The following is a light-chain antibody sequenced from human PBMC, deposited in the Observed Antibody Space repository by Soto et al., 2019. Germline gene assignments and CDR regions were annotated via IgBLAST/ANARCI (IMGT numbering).Light chain of an antibody. CDR3: QQRHMWPIT. CDR2: DAY. Sequence: EVVLTQSPVTLSLSPGSRATLSCRASQSFRGLLAWYQQKPGQAPRLLIYDAYNRATGIPPRFSGSGSGTDFTLTISSLEPEDSAVYYCQQRHMWPITVGQGTHWRL. J-gene: IGKJ5*01. V-gene: IGKV3-11*01. CDR1: QSFRGL.